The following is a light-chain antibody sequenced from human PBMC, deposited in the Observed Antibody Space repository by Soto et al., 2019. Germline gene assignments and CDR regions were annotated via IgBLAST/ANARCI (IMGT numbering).Light chain of an antibody. CDR1: NIGSKK. J-gene: IGLJ2*01. V-gene: IGLV3-9*01. CDR3: QVWDSSTRV. Sequence: SYELTQPLSVSVALGQTARITGGGNNIGSKKVHWYQQKPGQAPVLVIYRDSNRPSGIPERFSGSNSGNTATLTISRAQAGDEADYYCQVWDSSTRVFGGGTQLTVL. CDR2: RDS.